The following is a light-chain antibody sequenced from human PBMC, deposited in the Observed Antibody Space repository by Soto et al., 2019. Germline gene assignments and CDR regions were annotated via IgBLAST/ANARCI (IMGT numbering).Light chain of an antibody. CDR1: SSCVGGYNF. CDR3: SSYSGTNNYV. J-gene: IGLJ1*01. Sequence: QSGLTQPPSASGSPGQSVTISCTGTSSCVGGYNFVSWYQQHPGKAPKLIIYEVTKRPSGVPDRLSGSKSGNTASLTVSGLQAEDEADYYCSSYSGTNNYVFGTGTKFTVL. V-gene: IGLV2-8*01. CDR2: EVT.